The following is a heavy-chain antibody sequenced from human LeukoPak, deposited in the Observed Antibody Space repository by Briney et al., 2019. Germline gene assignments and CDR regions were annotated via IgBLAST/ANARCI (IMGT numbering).Heavy chain of an antibody. CDR3: ASGYSSDYGGNVY. Sequence: GGSLRLSCAASGFIFSRDSMNWVRQAPGRGLVWVSRINSDGSSTNYADSVKGRFTISRDNAKNTLYLQMNSLSTEDMAVYYCASGYSSDYGGNVYWGQGTLVTVSS. CDR1: GFIFSRDS. V-gene: IGHV3-74*01. J-gene: IGHJ4*02. D-gene: IGHD4-23*01. CDR2: INSDGSST.